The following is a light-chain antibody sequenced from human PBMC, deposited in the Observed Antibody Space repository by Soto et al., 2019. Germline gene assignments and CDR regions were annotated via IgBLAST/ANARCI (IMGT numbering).Light chain of an antibody. CDR1: SSKIGSNT. CDR3: AAWDDSLRVVV. V-gene: IGLV1-44*01. J-gene: IGLJ2*01. Sequence: QSVLTQPPSASGTPGQRVTISCSGSSSKIGSNTVNWYQQVPGMAPKLLIYSDSQRPSGVPDRFSGSESGTSVSLAISGFQSEDEADYYCAAWDDSLRVVVFGGGTKVTVL. CDR2: SDS.